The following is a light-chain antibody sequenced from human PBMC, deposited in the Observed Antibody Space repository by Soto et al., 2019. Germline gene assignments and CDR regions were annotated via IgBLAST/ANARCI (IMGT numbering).Light chain of an antibody. CDR1: LSVSNC. J-gene: IGKJ5*01. Sequence: EIVLTQSPATLSLSPGERATLSCRASLSVSNCLAWYQQRPGQAPRLLIYHVSSRAPGIPARFSGSGSGTDFTLPISSLEPEDFAVYYYQQCSNWPPITFGQGTRLEIK. V-gene: IGKV3-11*01. CDR3: QQCSNWPPIT. CDR2: HVS.